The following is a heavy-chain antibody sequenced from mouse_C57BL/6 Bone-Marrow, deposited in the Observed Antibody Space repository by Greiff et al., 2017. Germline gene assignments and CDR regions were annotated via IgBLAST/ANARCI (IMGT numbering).Heavy chain of an antibody. CDR3: ARWIYYGKGGFAY. CDR2: IHPNSGST. Sequence: QVQLQQPGAELVKPGASVKLSCKASGYTFTSYWMHWVKQRPGQGLEWIGMIHPNSGSTNYNEKFKSKATLTVDKSSSTAYMQLSSLTSEDSAVYYCARWIYYGKGGFAYWGQGTLVTVSA. J-gene: IGHJ3*01. D-gene: IGHD2-1*01. CDR1: GYTFTSYW. V-gene: IGHV1-64*01.